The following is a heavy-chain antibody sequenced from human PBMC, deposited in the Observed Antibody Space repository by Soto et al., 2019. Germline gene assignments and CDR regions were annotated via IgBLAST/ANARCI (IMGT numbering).Heavy chain of an antibody. Sequence: SVKVSCKASGVTFSSYAISWVRQAPGQGLEWMGGIIPIFGTANYAQKFQGRVTITADESTSTAYMELSSLRSEDTAVYYCARSREGYSYGSYYYYGMDVWGQGTTVTVSS. CDR2: IIPIFGTA. V-gene: IGHV1-69*13. J-gene: IGHJ6*02. D-gene: IGHD5-18*01. CDR3: ARSREGYSYGSYYYYGMDV. CDR1: GVTFSSYA.